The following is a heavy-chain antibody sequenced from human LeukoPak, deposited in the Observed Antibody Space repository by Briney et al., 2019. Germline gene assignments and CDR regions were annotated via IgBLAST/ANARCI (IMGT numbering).Heavy chain of an antibody. V-gene: IGHV1-69*05. Sequence: ASVKVSCKASGGTFISYAISWVRQAPGQGLEWMGGIISIFGTANYAQKFQGRVTITTDESTSTAYMELSSLRSEDTAVYYYARAPIKGSYFDYGGQGTLVIVSS. CDR3: ARAPIKGSYFDY. J-gene: IGHJ4*02. D-gene: IGHD5-12*01. CDR1: GGTFISYA. CDR2: IISIFGTA.